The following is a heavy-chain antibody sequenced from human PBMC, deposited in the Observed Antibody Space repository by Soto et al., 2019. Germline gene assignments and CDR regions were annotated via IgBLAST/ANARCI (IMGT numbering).Heavy chain of an antibody. Sequence: QVQLVQSGAEVKKPGSSVKVSCKASGGTFSSNAISWVRQAPGQGLEWMGGIIPIFGTADYAQHCQGRVTITADESTGTAYMELRSLRSEDTAAYYCARPLFPRGGGRVATYGMDVWGQGTTVTVSS. CDR3: ARPLFPRGGGRVATYGMDV. V-gene: IGHV1-69*01. J-gene: IGHJ6*02. CDR1: GGTFSSNA. CDR2: IIPIFGTA. D-gene: IGHD1-26*01.